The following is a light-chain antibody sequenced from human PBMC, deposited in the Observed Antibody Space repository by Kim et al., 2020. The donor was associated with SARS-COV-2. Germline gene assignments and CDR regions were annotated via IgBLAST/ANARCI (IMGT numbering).Light chain of an antibody. Sequence: GQRVTISCSGSRSNIGGHSVNWYQQLPATAPKLLIYSNNRRPSGVPDRFSGSKSGTSASLAISGLQSEDEADYYCAAWDDSLNGVVFGGGTQLTVL. CDR1: RSNIGGHS. V-gene: IGLV1-44*01. J-gene: IGLJ2*01. CDR3: AAWDDSLNGVV. CDR2: SNN.